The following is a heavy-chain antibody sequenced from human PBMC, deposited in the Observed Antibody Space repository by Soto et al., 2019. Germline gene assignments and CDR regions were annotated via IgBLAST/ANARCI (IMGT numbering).Heavy chain of an antibody. CDR1: GFIFRTYA. J-gene: IGHJ4*02. V-gene: IGHV3-23*01. CDR2: MVGDGSSS. D-gene: IGHD1-26*01. Sequence: GGSLRLSCAASGFIFRTYAMNWVRQAPGKGLEWVSVMVGDGSSSDYADSVRGRFTISRDNSKNTLYLQMNNLRAEDTAVYYCAKELRPDGRYDLDYWGQGNLVTVSS. CDR3: AKELRPDGRYDLDY.